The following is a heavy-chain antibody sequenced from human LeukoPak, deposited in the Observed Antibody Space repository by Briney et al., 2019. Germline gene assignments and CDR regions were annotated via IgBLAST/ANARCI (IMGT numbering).Heavy chain of an antibody. D-gene: IGHD2-2*01. V-gene: IGHV4-61*02. CDR2: IYTSGST. CDR3: ARDRRVCSSTSCPRSAFDI. Sequence: SETLSLTCTVSGGSISSSSYYWGWIRQPAGKGLEWIGRIYTSGSTNYNPSLKSRVTISVDTSKNQFSLKLSSVTAADTAVYYCARDRRVCSSTSCPRSAFDIWGQGTMVTVSS. J-gene: IGHJ3*02. CDR1: GGSISSSSYY.